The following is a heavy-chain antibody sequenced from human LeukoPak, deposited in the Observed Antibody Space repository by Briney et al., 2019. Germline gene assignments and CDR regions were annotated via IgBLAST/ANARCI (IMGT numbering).Heavy chain of an antibody. J-gene: IGHJ4*02. CDR2: INGDGRNI. D-gene: IGHD3-10*01. CDR3: ARIRMVRGVIKHFDY. V-gene: IGHV3-74*01. CDR1: GFTFSSYW. Sequence: GGSLRLSCVASGFTFSSYWMHWVRQDPRKGLVWVSRINGDGRNINYADSVRGRFTISRDNAKNTLYLQMNTLRVEDTAVYYCARIRMVRGVIKHFDYWGQGTLVTVSS.